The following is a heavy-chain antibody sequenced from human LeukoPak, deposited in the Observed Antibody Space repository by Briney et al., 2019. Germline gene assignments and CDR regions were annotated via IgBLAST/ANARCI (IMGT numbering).Heavy chain of an antibody. CDR2: ISGSGGST. D-gene: IGHD6-19*01. CDR1: GFTFSSYA. V-gene: IGHV3-23*01. CDR3: ARDLSSGWYGYYYYYYGMDV. Sequence: GGSLRLSCAASGFTFSSYAMSWVRQAPGKGLEWVSAISGSGGSTYYADSVKGRFTISRDNSKNTLYLQMNSLRAEDTAVYYCARDLSSGWYGYYYYYYGMDVWGQGTTVTVSS. J-gene: IGHJ6*02.